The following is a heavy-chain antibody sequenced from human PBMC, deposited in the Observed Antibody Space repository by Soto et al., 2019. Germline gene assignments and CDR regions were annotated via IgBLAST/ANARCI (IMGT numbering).Heavy chain of an antibody. CDR2: ISAYNGNT. J-gene: IGHJ4*02. CDR3: ARGGTPIDC. CDR1: GYTFTNFG. D-gene: IGHD2-15*01. V-gene: IGHV1-18*01. Sequence: QVQLVQSGAEVKKPGASVKVSCKTSGYTFTNFGISWVRQAPGQGLEWMGWISAYNGNTNYAQKFQGSVTMTPDTSTSTAYMHLRSLRSDDTDVYYCARGGTPIDCWGQGTLVTVSS.